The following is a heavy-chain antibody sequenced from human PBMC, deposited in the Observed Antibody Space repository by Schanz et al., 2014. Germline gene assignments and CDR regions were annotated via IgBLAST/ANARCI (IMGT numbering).Heavy chain of an antibody. Sequence: QVQLVQSGAEVKKPGVSVKVSCKASGGTFSSSTLTWVRQAPGQGLEWMGRIIPILDKTNYAQKFQGRVTMTADKSTSTAYMELSSLRSEDTAVYYCARGLGDERWLDLNEAFDIWGQGTIVTVSS. CDR1: GGTFSSST. CDR3: ARGLGDERWLDLNEAFDI. CDR2: IIPILDKT. J-gene: IGHJ3*02. D-gene: IGHD6-19*01. V-gene: IGHV1-69*09.